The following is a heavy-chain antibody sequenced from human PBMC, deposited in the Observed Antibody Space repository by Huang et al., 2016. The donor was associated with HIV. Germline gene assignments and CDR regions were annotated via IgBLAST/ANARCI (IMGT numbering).Heavy chain of an antibody. CDR1: GGSFSDHI. CDR3: AMSLRYQYDSRSYWGRYFDY. J-gene: IGHJ4*02. V-gene: IGHV1-69*01. D-gene: IGHD3-16*01. CDR2: ISPRCRGP. Sequence: QVQLEQSGPAVRKPGSSVKVSCQASGGSFSDHIISWVRQAPGQRFAWMGGISPRCRGPADAQELKGRVTMTADESTATIYMELNSLTSEDTAVYYCAMSLRYQYDSRSYWGRYFDYWGQGTLVTVSS.